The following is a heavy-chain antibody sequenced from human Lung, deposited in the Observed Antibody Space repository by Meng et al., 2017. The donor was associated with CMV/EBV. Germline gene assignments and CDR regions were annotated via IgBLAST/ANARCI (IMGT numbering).Heavy chain of an antibody. J-gene: IGHJ5*02. CDR2: ISAYNGNT. CDR3: GRGAGAKWFDP. V-gene: IGHV1-18*01. D-gene: IGHD1-14*01. CDR1: GYTFTSYG. Sequence: SCRASGYTFTSYGISWVRQDRGQGLEWMGWISAYNGNTKYAQRLQSRVTMTTDTSTSTAYMELRSLRSDDTAVYYCGRGAGAKWFDPWGQGTLVTVSS.